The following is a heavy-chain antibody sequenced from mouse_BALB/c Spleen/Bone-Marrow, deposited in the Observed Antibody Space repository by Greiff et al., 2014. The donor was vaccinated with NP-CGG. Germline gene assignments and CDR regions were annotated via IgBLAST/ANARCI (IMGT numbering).Heavy chain of an antibody. V-gene: IGHV2-6-2*01. CDR1: GFSLTSYG. Sequence: VMLVESGPDLVAPSQSLSLTCTASGFSLTSYGLHWVRQPPGKGLEWLGVIWSDGSTTYNSALKSRLSISKDNSKRQVLLKMNSLQTDDTAMYDCARSGTDYAMDYWGQGTSVTVSS. J-gene: IGHJ4*01. CDR3: ARSGTDYAMDY. D-gene: IGHD4-1*01. CDR2: IWSDGST.